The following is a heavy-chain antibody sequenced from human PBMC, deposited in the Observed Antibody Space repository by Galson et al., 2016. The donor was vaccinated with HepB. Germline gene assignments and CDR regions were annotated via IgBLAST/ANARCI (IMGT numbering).Heavy chain of an antibody. D-gene: IGHD2-2*01. CDR1: GFTFSSYA. CDR2: ISASGGYI. V-gene: IGHV3-23*01. CDR3: AKDTECTSTSCPGFFDY. J-gene: IGHJ4*02. Sequence: SLRLSCAASGFTFSSYAMSWVRQAPGKGLEWVSFISASGGYIRYADSVKGRFTISRDTSKNTLFLQMNSLRPEDTAVYFCAKDTECTSTSCPGFFDYWGQGTLVTVSS.